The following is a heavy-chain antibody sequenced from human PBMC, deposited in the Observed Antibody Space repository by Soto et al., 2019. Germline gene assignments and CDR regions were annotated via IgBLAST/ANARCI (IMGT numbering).Heavy chain of an antibody. Sequence: EVQLVESGGGWVQPGRSLRLSCAASGFTFDVYAMHWVRQAPGKGLEWVSGINYNSGSVGYADSVKGRFTISRDNAKNSLHLQMNSLRAEDTAVYYCARGGGYCTPTSCAIDSWGRGTPVTVSS. V-gene: IGHV3-9*01. D-gene: IGHD2-8*01. CDR1: GFTFDVYA. J-gene: IGHJ4*02. CDR3: ARGGGYCTPTSCAIDS. CDR2: INYNSGSV.